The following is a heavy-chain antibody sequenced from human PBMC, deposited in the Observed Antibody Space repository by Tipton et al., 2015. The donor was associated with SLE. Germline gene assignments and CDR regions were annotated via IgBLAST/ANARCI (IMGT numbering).Heavy chain of an antibody. CDR1: GFTFRSYA. CDR2: ISYDATNE. V-gene: IGHV3-30*04. CDR3: ARGRGGSPHDAFDL. Sequence: SLRLSCAASGFTFRSYAMHWVRQAPGKGLERVALISYDATNEDYAESVKGRFTISRDNSKNTLYLELNSLRAGDTAVYFCARGRGGSPHDAFDLWGQGTLLTVSS. D-gene: IGHD3-10*01. J-gene: IGHJ3*01.